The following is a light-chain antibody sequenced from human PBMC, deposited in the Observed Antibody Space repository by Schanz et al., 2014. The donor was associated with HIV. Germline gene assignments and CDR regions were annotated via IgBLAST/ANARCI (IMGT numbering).Light chain of an antibody. J-gene: IGLJ2*01. V-gene: IGLV2-14*01. CDR1: SSDVGGYNY. CDR2: DVS. Sequence: QSVLTQPASVSGSPGQSITISCTGTSSDVGGYNYVSWYQQHPGKAPKLMIYDVSSRPSGVSNRFSGSKSGNTASLTISGLQAEDEADYYCSSYAGSKNLVVFGGGTKLTVL. CDR3: SSYAGSKNLVV.